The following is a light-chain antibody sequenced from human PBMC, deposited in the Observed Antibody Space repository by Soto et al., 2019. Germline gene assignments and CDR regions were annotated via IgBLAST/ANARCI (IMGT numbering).Light chain of an antibody. CDR3: QQYGSSPPYT. V-gene: IGKV3-20*01. CDR2: GAS. CDR1: QSVSSNY. Sequence: EIVLTQSPGTLSLSPGERATLSCRASQSVSSNYLAWYQQKFGQAPRLLIYGASSRATGIPDRFSGSGSGTHFTLTISRLEPEDFAVYYCQQYGSSPPYTFGQGTKLEIK. J-gene: IGKJ2*01.